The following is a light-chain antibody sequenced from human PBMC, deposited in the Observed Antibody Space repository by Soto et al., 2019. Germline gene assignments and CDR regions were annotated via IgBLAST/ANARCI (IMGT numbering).Light chain of an antibody. Sequence: EIVFTQSPDTLSLSLGERASLSCRASQSVSNMYLAWYQQKPGQAPRLLIYDASSRATGIPDRFSGSGSGTDFTLTITRLEPEDFAVYYCQHYGTSPQTFGQGTKVDIK. CDR1: QSVSNMY. CDR2: DAS. CDR3: QHYGTSPQT. V-gene: IGKV3-20*01. J-gene: IGKJ1*01.